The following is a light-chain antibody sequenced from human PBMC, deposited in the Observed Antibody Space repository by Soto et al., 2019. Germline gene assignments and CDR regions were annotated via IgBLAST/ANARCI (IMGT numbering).Light chain of an antibody. V-gene: IGKV1-39*01. CDR1: QYINNY. J-gene: IGKJ2*01. Sequence: DIQMTQSPSSLSTSVGDRVTITCRASQYINNYLNWYQQKPGQAPKLLIFAAYNLQSGVPSRFSGSGSGTDFTLTISSLQPEDFATYYCQQSYSTPPYTVGQGTELDMK. CDR2: AAY. CDR3: QQSYSTPPYT.